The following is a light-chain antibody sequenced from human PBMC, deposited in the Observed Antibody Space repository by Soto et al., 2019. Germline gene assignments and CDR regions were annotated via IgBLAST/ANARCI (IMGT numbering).Light chain of an antibody. CDR1: SSNIGAGYD. CDR3: QSVRV. CDR2: GNS. V-gene: IGLV1-40*01. J-gene: IGLJ1*01. Sequence: QSVLTQPPSVSWAPGQRVTISCTGSSSNIGAGYDVHWYQQLPGTAPKLLIYGNSNRPSGVPDRFSGSKSGTSASLAITGLQAEDEADYYCQSVRVFGTGTKVTVL.